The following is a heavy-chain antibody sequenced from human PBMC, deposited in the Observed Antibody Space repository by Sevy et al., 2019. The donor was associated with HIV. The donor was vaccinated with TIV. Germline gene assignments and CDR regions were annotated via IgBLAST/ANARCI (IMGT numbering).Heavy chain of an antibody. Sequence: GGSLRLSCAASGFTFSSYSMNWVRQAPGKGLEWVSSISSSSYIYYADSVKGRFTISRDNAKNSLYLQMNSLRAEDTAVYYCARVGSMVRGVIISWFDPWGLGTLVTVSS. CDR2: ISSSSYI. CDR1: GFTFSSYS. V-gene: IGHV3-21*01. CDR3: ARVGSMVRGVIISWFDP. J-gene: IGHJ5*02. D-gene: IGHD3-10*01.